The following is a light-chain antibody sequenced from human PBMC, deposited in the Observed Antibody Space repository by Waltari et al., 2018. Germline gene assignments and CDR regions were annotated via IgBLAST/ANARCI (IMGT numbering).Light chain of an antibody. Sequence: QSVLTQPPSVSGAPGQRVTISCTGTSSHIGAPYVVHWYQQLPGTAPKPLIYRNNNRPSGVPDRFSGAKSGTSASLAITGLQAEDEADYYCQSYDSSLSGVVFGGGTQLTVL. J-gene: IGLJ2*01. CDR2: RNN. CDR1: SSHIGAPYV. CDR3: QSYDSSLSGVV. V-gene: IGLV1-40*01.